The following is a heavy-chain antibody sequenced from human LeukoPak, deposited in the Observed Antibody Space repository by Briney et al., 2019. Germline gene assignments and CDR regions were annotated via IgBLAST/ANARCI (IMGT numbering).Heavy chain of an antibody. CDR3: ARQDSNYFNSYGMDV. Sequence: GESLKISCKGSGYSFTSYWIGWVRQMPGKGLEWMGIIYPGDSDTRYSPSFQGQVTISADKSISTAYLQWSSLKASDTAMYYCARQDSNYFNSYGMDVWGQGATVTVSS. D-gene: IGHD4-4*01. J-gene: IGHJ6*02. CDR1: GYSFTSYW. CDR2: IYPGDSDT. V-gene: IGHV5-51*01.